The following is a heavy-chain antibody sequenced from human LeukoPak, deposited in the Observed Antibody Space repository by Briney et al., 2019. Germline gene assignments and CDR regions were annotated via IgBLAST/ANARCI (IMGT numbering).Heavy chain of an antibody. Sequence: PSETLSLTCTVSSDSMSSGDYYWSGIRQPAGKGLEFIGYINKKGGTFYNPPLKSRVFISIDTSKNQFSLKLTSVTAADTAVYFCAREHKSYGDYPYYFDSWAHGTLVTVSS. V-gene: IGHV4-30-4*01. CDR2: INKKGGT. J-gene: IGHJ4*01. D-gene: IGHD4-17*01. CDR1: SDSMSSGDYY. CDR3: AREHKSYGDYPYYFDS.